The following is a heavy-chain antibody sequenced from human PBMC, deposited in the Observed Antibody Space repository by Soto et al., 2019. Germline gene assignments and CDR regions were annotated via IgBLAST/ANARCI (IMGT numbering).Heavy chain of an antibody. CDR2: INAGNGNT. J-gene: IGHJ5*02. CDR3: ARDRRTIVGATTGGWFDP. CDR1: GYTFTSYA. V-gene: IGHV1-3*01. D-gene: IGHD1-26*01. Sequence: QVQLVQSGAEVKKPGASVKVSCKASGYTFTSYAMHWVRQAPGQRLEWMGWINAGNGNTKYLQKFQGRVTITRDTSASTAYMELSSLRSEDTAVYYCARDRRTIVGATTGGWFDPWGQGTLVTVSS.